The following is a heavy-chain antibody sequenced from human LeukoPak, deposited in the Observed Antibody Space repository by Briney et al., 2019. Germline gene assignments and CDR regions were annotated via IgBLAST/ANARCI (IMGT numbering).Heavy chain of an antibody. CDR1: GFIFSTYW. CDR2: IKYDGDVK. Sequence: PGGSLRLSCAASGFIFSTYWMTWVRQAPGKGLEWVATIKYDGDVKFYVDSVTGRFTISRDNAKNSLYLQMNSLTAEDTAVYYCVRESFSRGDFNWGQGTLVSVSS. J-gene: IGHJ4*02. V-gene: IGHV3-7*01. CDR3: VRESFSRGDFN. D-gene: IGHD7-27*01.